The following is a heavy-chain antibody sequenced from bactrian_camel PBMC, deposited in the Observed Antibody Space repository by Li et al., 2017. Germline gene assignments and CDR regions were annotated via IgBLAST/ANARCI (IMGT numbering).Heavy chain of an antibody. J-gene: IGHJ4*01. CDR3: AADPSPPMWCEAVGIVGDNFY. CDR2: IGTGAFDT. Sequence: HVQLVESGGGSVQVGGSLNLSCVASGSAYRTECVGWFRQYPDKAREGIATIGTGAFDTYYADSVKGRFTISKDNAKNTLLLQMNSLEPEGTAMYFCAADPSPPMWCEAVGIVGDNFYWGQGTQVTVS. D-gene: IGHD2*01. V-gene: IGHV3S54*01. CDR1: GSAYRTEC.